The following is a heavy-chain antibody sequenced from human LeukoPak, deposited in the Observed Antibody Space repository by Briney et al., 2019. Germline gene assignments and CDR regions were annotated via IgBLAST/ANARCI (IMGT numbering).Heavy chain of an antibody. CDR1: GFTFSSYA. CDR3: ARGHPHGWELYLDY. V-gene: IGHV3-23*01. D-gene: IGHD1-26*01. CDR2: ISGSGGST. J-gene: IGHJ4*02. Sequence: PGGSLRLSCAASGFTFSSYAMSWVRQAPGKGLEWVSAISGSGGSTYYADSVKGRFTISRDNSKNTLYLQTNSLRVEDTAVYYCARGHPHGWELYLDYWGQGTLVTVSS.